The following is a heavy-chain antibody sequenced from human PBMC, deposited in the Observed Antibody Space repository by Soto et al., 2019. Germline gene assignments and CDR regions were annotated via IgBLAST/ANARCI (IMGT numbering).Heavy chain of an antibody. Sequence: SETLSLTCTVSGGSISSGDYYWSWIRQPPGKGLEWIGYIYYSGSTYYNPSLKSRVTISVDTSKNQFSLKLSSVTAADTAVYYCAREHMEGYFEYWGQGTLVTVSS. CDR3: AREHMEGYFEY. CDR1: GGSISSGDYY. J-gene: IGHJ4*02. CDR2: IYYSGST. V-gene: IGHV4-30-4*01. D-gene: IGHD3-3*01.